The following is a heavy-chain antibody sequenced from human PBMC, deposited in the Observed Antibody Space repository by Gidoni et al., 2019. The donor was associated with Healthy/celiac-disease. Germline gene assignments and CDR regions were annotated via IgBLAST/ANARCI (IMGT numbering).Heavy chain of an antibody. CDR2: ISDDGSNK. CDR3: AKCFPYSNYGFDY. V-gene: IGHV3-30*18. J-gene: IGHJ4*02. CDR1: GFTFSSSG. D-gene: IGHD4-4*01. Sequence: QVQLVESGGGVVQPGRSLSLSCAASGFTFSSSGMHWVRQAPGKGLGWVAVISDDGSNKYYADSVKGRFTISRDNSKNTLYLQMNSLRAEDTAVYYCAKCFPYSNYGFDYWGQGTLVTVSS.